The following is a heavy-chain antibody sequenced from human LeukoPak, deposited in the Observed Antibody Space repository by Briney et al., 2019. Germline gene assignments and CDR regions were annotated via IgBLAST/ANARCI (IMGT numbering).Heavy chain of an antibody. Sequence: PGGSLRLSCAASGFTFSSYAMSWVRQAPGKGLEGVSAISGSGGSTYYADSVKGRFTISRDNSKNTLYLQMNSLRAEDTAVYYCAKTLDGSSGWYQNEYYFDYWGQGTLVTVSS. CDR1: GFTFSSYA. J-gene: IGHJ4*02. CDR2: ISGSGGST. D-gene: IGHD6-19*01. V-gene: IGHV3-23*01. CDR3: AKTLDGSSGWYQNEYYFDY.